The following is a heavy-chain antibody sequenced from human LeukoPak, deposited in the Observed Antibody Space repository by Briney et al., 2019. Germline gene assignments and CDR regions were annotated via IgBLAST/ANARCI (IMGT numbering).Heavy chain of an antibody. D-gene: IGHD1-1*01. V-gene: IGHV3-74*01. CDR1: GFTFSSYW. Sequence: PGGSLRLSCAASGFTFSSYWMHWVRQAPGKALVWVSRINSDGSSTSYADSVKGRFTISRDNAKNTLYLQMNSLRAEDTAVYYCARDLNWNFDYWGQGTLVTVSS. J-gene: IGHJ4*02. CDR3: ARDLNWNFDY. CDR2: INSDGSST.